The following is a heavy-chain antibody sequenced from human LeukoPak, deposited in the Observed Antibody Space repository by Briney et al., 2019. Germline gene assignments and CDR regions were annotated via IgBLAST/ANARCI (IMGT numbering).Heavy chain of an antibody. J-gene: IGHJ4*02. CDR1: GFTFSDYY. D-gene: IGHD3-22*01. V-gene: IGHV3-11*01. Sequence: PGGSLRLSCAASGFTFSDYYMSWIRQAPGKGLEWVSYISSSGSTKYSADSVKGRFTISRDNAENSLFLQMKSLRAEDTAVYYCARTRKNYYDSSGLFDYWGQGTLVTVSS. CDR2: ISSSGSTK. CDR3: ARTRKNYYDSSGLFDY.